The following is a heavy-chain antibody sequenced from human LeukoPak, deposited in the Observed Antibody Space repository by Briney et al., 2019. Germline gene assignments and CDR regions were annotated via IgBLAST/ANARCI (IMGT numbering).Heavy chain of an antibody. CDR1: GFIFSRYD. V-gene: IGHV3-48*03. CDR3: VKDSEATFDY. Sequence: PGGSLRLSCAASGFIFSRYDMNWVRQAPGKGLEWISYISSTGSSIYYADSVKGRFTISRDNAKNSLYLRMNSLRADDTAIYYCVKDSEATFDYWGHGPLVTVSS. J-gene: IGHJ4*01. CDR2: ISSTGSSI.